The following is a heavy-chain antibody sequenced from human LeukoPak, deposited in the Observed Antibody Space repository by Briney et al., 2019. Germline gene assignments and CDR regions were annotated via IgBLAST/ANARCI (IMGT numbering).Heavy chain of an antibody. CDR1: GSTFSSYA. V-gene: IGHV3-23*01. CDR3: AKARVLRFLEWLSFDY. J-gene: IGHJ4*02. D-gene: IGHD3-3*01. Sequence: GGSLRLSCAASGSTFSSYAMSWVRQAPGKGLEWVSAISGSGGSTYYADSVKGRFTISRDNSKNTLYLQMNSLRAEDTAVYYCAKARVLRFLEWLSFDYWGQGTLVTVSS. CDR2: ISGSGGST.